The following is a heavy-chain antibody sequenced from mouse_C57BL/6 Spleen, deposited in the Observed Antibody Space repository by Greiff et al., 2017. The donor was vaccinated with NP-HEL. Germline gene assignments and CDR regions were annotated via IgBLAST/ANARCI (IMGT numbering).Heavy chain of an antibody. CDR3: ARGPYYYGSSYIRFDY. Sequence: EVKLVESEGGLVQPGSSMKLSCTASGFTFSDYYMAWVRQVPEKGLEWVANINYDGSSTYYLDSLKSRFIISRDNAKNILYLQMSSLKSEDTATYYCARGPYYYGSSYIRFDYWGQGTTLTVSS. CDR2: INYDGSST. J-gene: IGHJ2*01. V-gene: IGHV5-16*01. D-gene: IGHD1-1*01. CDR1: GFTFSDYY.